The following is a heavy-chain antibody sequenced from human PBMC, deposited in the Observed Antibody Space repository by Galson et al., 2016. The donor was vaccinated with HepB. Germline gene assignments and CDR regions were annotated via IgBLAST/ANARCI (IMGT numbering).Heavy chain of an antibody. CDR3: ARDSTPLPLRDAFDI. V-gene: IGHV3-7*03. CDR2: INRDGSTK. D-gene: IGHD2-2*01. CDR1: EFTFSNGW. J-gene: IGHJ3*02. Sequence: SLRLSCADSEFTFSNGWMTWVRQAPGKGLEWVANINRDGSTKHYVDSVSGRFTISRDNAKNSLYLQMNSLRVEDTAVYYCARDSTPLPLRDAFDIWDQGTIVTVSS.